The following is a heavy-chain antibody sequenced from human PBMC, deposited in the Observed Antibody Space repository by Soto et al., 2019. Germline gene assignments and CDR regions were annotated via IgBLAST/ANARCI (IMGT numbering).Heavy chain of an antibody. CDR3: ARDAARDNWNYFSDYYYYMDV. Sequence: QVQLQESGPGLVKPSETLSLTCTVSGGSISSYYWSWIRQPPGKGLEWIGYIYYSGSTNYNPSLKSRVTISVDTSKNQFSLKLSSVTAADTAVYYCARDAARDNWNYFSDYYYYMDVWGKGTTVTVSS. CDR1: GGSISSYY. D-gene: IGHD1-7*01. V-gene: IGHV4-59*01. CDR2: IYYSGST. J-gene: IGHJ6*03.